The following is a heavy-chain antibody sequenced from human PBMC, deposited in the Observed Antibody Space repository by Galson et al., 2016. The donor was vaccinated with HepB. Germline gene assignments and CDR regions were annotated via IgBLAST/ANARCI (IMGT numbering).Heavy chain of an antibody. CDR1: GFTFSSYS. CDR3: STWGFTLGIDH. D-gene: IGHD3-16*01. V-gene: IGHV3-30*03. Sequence: SLRLSCAASGFTFSSYSMNWVRQAPGKGLEWVAVMSSDGSFKYYADSVKGRFTISRDSSKNTLYLQMNSLKTEDTATYYCSTWGFTLGIDHWGRGIQVTVSS. J-gene: IGHJ4*02. CDR2: MSSDGSFK.